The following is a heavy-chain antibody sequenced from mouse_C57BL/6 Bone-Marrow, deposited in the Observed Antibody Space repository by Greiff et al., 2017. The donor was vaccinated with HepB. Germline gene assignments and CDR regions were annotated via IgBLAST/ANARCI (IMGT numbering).Heavy chain of an antibody. CDR3: AMSYDGYYVGYAMDY. CDR2: ISSGSSTI. V-gene: IGHV5-17*01. Sequence: EVKLVESGGGLVKPGGSLKLSCAASGFTFSDYGMHWVRQAPEKGLEWVAYISSGSSTIYYADTVKGRFTISRDNAKNTLFLQMTSLRSEDTAMYYCAMSYDGYYVGYAMDYWGQGTSVTVSS. CDR1: GFTFSDYG. J-gene: IGHJ4*01. D-gene: IGHD2-3*01.